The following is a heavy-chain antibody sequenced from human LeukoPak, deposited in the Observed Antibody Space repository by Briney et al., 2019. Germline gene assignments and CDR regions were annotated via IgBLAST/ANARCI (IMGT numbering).Heavy chain of an antibody. D-gene: IGHD6-19*01. CDR3: ARGGWSVDY. CDR2: IYYNGKT. V-gene: IGHV4-59*08. J-gene: IGHJ4*02. Sequence: SETLSLTCTVSGGSMSSYYWSWIRQPQGKGLEWIGYIYYNGKTNYSPSLNSRVTISVDTSRNQFSLKLNSVTAADTAVYYCARGGWSVDYWGQGTLVTVSS. CDR1: GGSMSSYY.